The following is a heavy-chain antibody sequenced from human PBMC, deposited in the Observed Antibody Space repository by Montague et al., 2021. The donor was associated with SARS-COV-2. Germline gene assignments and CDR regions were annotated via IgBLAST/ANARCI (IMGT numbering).Heavy chain of an antibody. J-gene: IGHJ4*02. Sequence: SETLSLTCTVSNASITTSNWWTWVRQAPGKGLEWVGEIHHSGTLXXNPSLESRVTISVGTSKNHFSLNLNSVTAADTALYFCARRIRITVFRGVPLTTHSLESWGQGIMVTVSS. CDR3: ARRIRITVFRGVPLTTHSLES. V-gene: IGHV4/OR15-8*01. CDR2: IHHSGTL. CDR1: NASITTSNW. D-gene: IGHD3-10*01.